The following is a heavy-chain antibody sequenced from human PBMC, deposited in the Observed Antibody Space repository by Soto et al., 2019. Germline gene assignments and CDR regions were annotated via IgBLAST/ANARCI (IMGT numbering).Heavy chain of an antibody. V-gene: IGHV3-74*01. CDR1: GFTFSSYW. Sequence: GGSLRLSCAASGFTFSSYWMHWVRQAPGKGLVWVSRINSDGSSTSYADSVKGRFTISRDNAKNTLNLQMNSLRAEDTAVYYCARGDKTYYYVWGSYPGGRRYYYYYYRDVWGKGTTVTVP. J-gene: IGHJ6*03. D-gene: IGHD3-16*02. CDR3: ARGDKTYYYVWGSYPGGRRYYYYYYRDV. CDR2: INSDGSST.